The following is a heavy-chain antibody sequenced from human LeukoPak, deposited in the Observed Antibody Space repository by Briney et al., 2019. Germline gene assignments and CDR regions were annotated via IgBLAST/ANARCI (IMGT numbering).Heavy chain of an antibody. J-gene: IGHJ4*02. D-gene: IGHD5-24*01. V-gene: IGHV4-4*09. CDR1: GGSFSGYY. Sequence: SETLSLTCAVYGGSFSGYYWSWIRQPPGKGLEWIGYIYTSGSTNYNPSLKSRVTISVDTSKNQFSLKLSSVTAADTAVYYCARGRDGYSSEIDYWGQGTLVTVSS. CDR3: ARGRDGYSSEIDY. CDR2: IYTSGST.